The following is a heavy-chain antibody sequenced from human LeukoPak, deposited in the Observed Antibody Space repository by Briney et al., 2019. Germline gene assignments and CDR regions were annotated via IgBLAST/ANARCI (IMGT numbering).Heavy chain of an antibody. CDR1: GGTFSSYA. D-gene: IGHD6-13*01. J-gene: IGHJ4*02. CDR2: IIPIFGTA. V-gene: IGHV1-69*01. CDR3: ARAGGYSSSWYLAGDY. Sequence: GASVKVSCKASGGTFSSYAISWVRQAPGQGLEWMGGIIPIFGTANYAQKFQGRVTITADESTSTAYMELSSLRSEDTAVYYCARAGGYSSSWYLAGDYWGQGTLVTVSS.